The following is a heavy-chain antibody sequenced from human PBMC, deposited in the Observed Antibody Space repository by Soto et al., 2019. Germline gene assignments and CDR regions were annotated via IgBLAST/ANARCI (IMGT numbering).Heavy chain of an antibody. CDR3: ARGLSVTLFDN. CDR2: IYYSGST. V-gene: IGHV4-31*03. CDR1: GGSISTGGYY. Sequence: QVQLQESGPGLVKPSQTLSLTCTVSGGSISTGGYYWTWIRQHPGKGLEWIGYIYYSGSTYYNPSLQSRVTISVDTSKNQFSLKLSSVTAADTAVYYCARGLSVTLFDNWGQGTRVTVSS. D-gene: IGHD4-17*01. J-gene: IGHJ4*02.